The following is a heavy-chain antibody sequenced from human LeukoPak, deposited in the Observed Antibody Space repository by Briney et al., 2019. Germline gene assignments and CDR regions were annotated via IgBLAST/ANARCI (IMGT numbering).Heavy chain of an antibody. CDR3: ARDYIVETGVVAFDI. Sequence: SETLSLTCSVSGGFISSYFWNWIRQPAGKGLEWGGHIYDGGKTNYNPSLRGRATISVDTSSNQFSLELRSVTAADTAVYYCARDYIVETGVVAFDIWGQGTMVTVSS. CDR1: GGFISSYF. V-gene: IGHV4-4*07. D-gene: IGHD5-12*01. J-gene: IGHJ3*02. CDR2: IYDGGKT.